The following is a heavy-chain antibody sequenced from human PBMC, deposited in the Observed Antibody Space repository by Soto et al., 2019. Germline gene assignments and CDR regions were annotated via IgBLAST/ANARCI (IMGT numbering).Heavy chain of an antibody. CDR2: INHSGST. Sequence: QVQLQQWGAGLLKPSETLSLTCAVYGGSFSGYYWSWIRQPPGKGLEWIGEINHSGSTNYNPSLKSRVTISVDTDKNQFSLKLSSVTAADTAVYYCARVATMVRGVGRRGSRPFDYWGQGTLVTVSS. V-gene: IGHV4-34*01. D-gene: IGHD3-10*01. CDR1: GGSFSGYY. CDR3: ARVATMVRGVGRRGSRPFDY. J-gene: IGHJ4*02.